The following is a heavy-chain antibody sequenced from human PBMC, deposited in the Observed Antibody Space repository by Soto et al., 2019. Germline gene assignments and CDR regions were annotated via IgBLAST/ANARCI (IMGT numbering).Heavy chain of an antibody. D-gene: IGHD6-6*01. Sequence: SQTLSLTCAISGDSVSSNSAAWNWIRQSPSRGLEWLGRTYYRSKWYNDYAVSVKSRITINPDTSKNQFSLQLNSVTPEDTAVSYRARDRGASSSSGYYYGMDVWGQGTTVTVSS. CDR2: TYYRSKWYN. CDR3: ARDRGASSSSGYYYGMDV. CDR1: GDSVSSNSAA. V-gene: IGHV6-1*01. J-gene: IGHJ6*02.